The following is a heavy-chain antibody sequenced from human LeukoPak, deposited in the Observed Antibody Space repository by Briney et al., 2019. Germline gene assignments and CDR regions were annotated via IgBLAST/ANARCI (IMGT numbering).Heavy chain of an antibody. CDR1: GGSISSYY. D-gene: IGHD6-13*01. CDR3: WRGYSSSWKYYYYYMDV. Sequence: SETLSLTCTVPGGSISSYYWSWIRQPPGKGLEWVGYIYYSGSTNYNPSLKSRVTISVETTKNQFFQKQSSGTAADTAVYYCWRGYSSSWKYYYYYMDVWGKGTTVTVPS. J-gene: IGHJ6*03. CDR2: IYYSGST. V-gene: IGHV4-59*01.